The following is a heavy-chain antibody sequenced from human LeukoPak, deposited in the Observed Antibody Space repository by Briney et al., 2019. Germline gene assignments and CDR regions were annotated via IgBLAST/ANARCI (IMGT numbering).Heavy chain of an antibody. V-gene: IGHV3-33*01. D-gene: IGHD3-10*01. CDR2: IWYDGSNK. J-gene: IGHJ4*02. CDR3: ARRYGSGTSIDY. CDR1: GFTFNRYG. Sequence: GGSLRLSCAASGFTFNRYGMHWVRQAPGKGLEWVAVIWYDGSNKYYADSVKGRFTISRDNSKNTLYLQMNSLRAEDTAVYYCARRYGSGTSIDYWGQGTLVTVSS.